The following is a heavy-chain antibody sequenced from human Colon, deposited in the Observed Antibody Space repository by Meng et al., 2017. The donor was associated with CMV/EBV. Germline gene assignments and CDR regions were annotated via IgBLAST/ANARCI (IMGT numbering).Heavy chain of an antibody. CDR2: INPNTGDT. CDR1: GYTFTDYY. Sequence: QVQLVQSGTEVKKPGASVKVSCEASGYTFTDYYMHWVRQAPGHGLEWMGWINPNTGDTHYAQKFQGRVTMTRDTSITTVYMDLSRLTSDDTAVYYCARDGTAATRQRGFGYWGQGTLVTVS. J-gene: IGHJ4*02. V-gene: IGHV1-2*02. D-gene: IGHD6-6*01. CDR3: ARDGTAATRQRGFGY.